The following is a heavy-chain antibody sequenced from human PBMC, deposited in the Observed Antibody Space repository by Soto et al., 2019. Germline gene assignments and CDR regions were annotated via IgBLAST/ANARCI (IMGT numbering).Heavy chain of an antibody. V-gene: IGHV4-30-4*01. Sequence: PSETLSLTCTVSGGSISSGDYYWSWIRQPPGKGLEWIGYIYYSGSTYYNPSLKSRVTISVDTSKNQFSLKLSSVTAADTAVYYCARVDTAMVVYYFDDRGQGTRVTVAS. D-gene: IGHD5-18*01. CDR1: GGSISSGDYY. J-gene: IGHJ4*02. CDR2: IYYSGST. CDR3: ARVDTAMVVYYFDD.